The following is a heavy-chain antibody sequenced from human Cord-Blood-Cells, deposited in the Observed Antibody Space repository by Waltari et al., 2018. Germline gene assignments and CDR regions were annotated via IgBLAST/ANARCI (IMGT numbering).Heavy chain of an antibody. CDR1: GYSFTSYW. V-gene: IGHV5-51*01. Sequence: EVQLVQSGAEVKKPGESLKISCKGSGYSFTSYWIGWVRPMPGKGLEWMGIIYPVDSDTRDSPSFQGQVTSSADKAISTAYLQWSSLKASDTAMYYCARRMGVDSGSYYDAFDIWGQGTMVTVSS. CDR2: IYPVDSDT. D-gene: IGHD3-10*01. J-gene: IGHJ3*02. CDR3: ARRMGVDSGSYYDAFDI.